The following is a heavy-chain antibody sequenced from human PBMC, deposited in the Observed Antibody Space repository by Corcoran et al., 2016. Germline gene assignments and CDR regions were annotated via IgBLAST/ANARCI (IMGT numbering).Heavy chain of an antibody. CDR1: GYTFTSYY. CDR2: INPSGGST. D-gene: IGHD2-15*01. CDR3: AGEVGYCSGGSCYYYGMDV. V-gene: IGHV1-46*01. J-gene: IGHJ6*02. Sequence: QVQLVQSGAEVKKPGASVKVSCKASGYTFTSYYMHWVRQAPGQGLEWMGIINPSGGSTSYAQKFQGRVTMTRDTSTSTVYMERSSLRSEDTAVYYCAGEVGYCSGGSCYYYGMDVWGQGTTVTVSS.